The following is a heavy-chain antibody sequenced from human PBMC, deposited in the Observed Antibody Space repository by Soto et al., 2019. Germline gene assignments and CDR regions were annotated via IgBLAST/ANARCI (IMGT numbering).Heavy chain of an antibody. CDR2: INHSGST. V-gene: IGHV4-34*01. CDR1: GGSFSGYY. CDR3: ARGGQGAVAATVDY. D-gene: IGHD6-19*01. Sequence: SETLSLTCAVYGGSFSGYYWSLIRQPPGKGLEWIGEINHSGSTNYNPSLKSRVTISVDTSKNQFSLKLSSVTAADTAVYYCARGGQGAVAATVDYWGQGTLVTVSS. J-gene: IGHJ4*02.